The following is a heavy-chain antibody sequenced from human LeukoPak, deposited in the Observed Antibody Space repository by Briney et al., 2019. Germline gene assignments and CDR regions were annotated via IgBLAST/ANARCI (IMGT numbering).Heavy chain of an antibody. CDR1: GGSISSGNYY. V-gene: IGHV4-61*02. CDR2: IYTSGST. CDR3: ARDAYDFWSGSNDAFDI. J-gene: IGHJ3*02. Sequence: PSETLSLTCTVSGGSISSGNYYWSWIRQPAGKGLEWIGRIYTSGSTNYNPSLKSRVTISVDTSKNQFSLKLSSVTAADTAVYYCARDAYDFWSGSNDAFDIWGQGTMVTVSS. D-gene: IGHD3-3*01.